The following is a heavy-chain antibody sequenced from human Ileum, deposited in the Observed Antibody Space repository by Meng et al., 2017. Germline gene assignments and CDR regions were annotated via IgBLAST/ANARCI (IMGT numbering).Heavy chain of an antibody. J-gene: IGHJ4*02. CDR3: ATSNDRDVYYLGY. CDR2: IFQSGRT. D-gene: IGHD3-22*01. Sequence: VQLQESGPRLVNPSVPLSLTCAGSGTWWSWVRQPPGKGLEWIGEIFQSGRTNYNPSLKSRVTISIDKSKSQISLQLSAVTAADTAVYSCATSNDRDVYYLGYWGQGTLVTVSS. V-gene: IGHV4-4*02. CDR1: GTW.